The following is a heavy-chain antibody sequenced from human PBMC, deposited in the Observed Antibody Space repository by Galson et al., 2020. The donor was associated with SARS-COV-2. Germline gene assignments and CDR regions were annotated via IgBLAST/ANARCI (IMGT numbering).Heavy chain of an antibody. CDR3: ARRHGDGVDDYGDHDAPWYCEL. CDR2: IFSTGST. V-gene: IGHV4-39*02. J-gene: IGHJ2*01. CDR1: PGSQRSNTYC. Sequence: SAPLPPPRTVPPGSQRSNTYCSSSTRHPHETGRERNGSIFSTGSTYYNPSLKSRVTIFVDTSKNHVSLKLRSVTAADTAVYYCARRHGDGVDDYGDHDAPWYCELWGRVTLVTVSS. D-gene: IGHD4-17*01.